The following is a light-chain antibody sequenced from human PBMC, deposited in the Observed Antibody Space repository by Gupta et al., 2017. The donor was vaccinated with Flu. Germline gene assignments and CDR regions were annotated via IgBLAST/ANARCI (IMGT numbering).Light chain of an antibody. V-gene: IGLV1-47*01. J-gene: IGLJ1*01. CDR3: AAWDDSLSGYV. CDR1: SSNIGSNY. Sequence: QSVLTQPPSASGTPGQRVTISCSGSSSNIGSNYVYWYQQLPGTAPKLLIYRNNQRPSGVPDRFSGSKSGTSASLAISGLRSEDEAEYYCAAWDDSLSGYVFGTGTKATVL. CDR2: RNN.